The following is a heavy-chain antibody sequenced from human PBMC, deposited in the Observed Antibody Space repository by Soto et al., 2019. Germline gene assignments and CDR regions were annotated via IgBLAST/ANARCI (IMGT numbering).Heavy chain of an antibody. V-gene: IGHV1-3*01. CDR1: GYTFTSYA. CDR3: ARDPSQLRFLEWSPYSV. CDR2: INAGNGNT. J-gene: IGHJ6*02. Sequence: SGKVSCKASGYTFTSYAMHWVRQAPGQRLEWMGWINAGNGNTKYSQKFQGRVTITRDTSASTAYMELSSLGSEDTAVYYCARDPSQLRFLEWSPYSVWGQGTTVTVSS. D-gene: IGHD3-3*01.